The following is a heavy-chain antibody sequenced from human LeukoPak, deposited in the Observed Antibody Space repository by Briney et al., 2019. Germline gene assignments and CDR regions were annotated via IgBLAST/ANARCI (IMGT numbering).Heavy chain of an antibody. V-gene: IGHV4-59*08. CDR1: GDSTYSYF. CDR2: IYYRGVT. CDR3: ARHGNTGPVSGLPLDH. D-gene: IGHD6-19*01. J-gene: IGHJ4*01. Sequence: SETLSLTCTDPGDSTYSYFSSWIRQPPRQGLGWVGYIYYRGVTSSNPSLGGRIAVSLDTSRNQFFLRLTSVTPADTAMYYCARHGNTGPVSGLPLDHWGHGTLVSVSS.